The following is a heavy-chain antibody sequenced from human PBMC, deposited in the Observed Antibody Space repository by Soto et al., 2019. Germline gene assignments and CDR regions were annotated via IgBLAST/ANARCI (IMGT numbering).Heavy chain of an antibody. CDR3: AREYTAWPLAYGLDV. CDR1: GFTFSTYS. J-gene: IGHJ6*02. CDR2: IGSRTDI. Sequence: RGSLRLSCVGSGFTFSTYSINWVRQAPGKGLEWVSSIGSRTDIYYADSVKGRFTISRDNAKNSVSLQMNSLRAEDTAVYYCAREYTAWPLAYGLDVWGQGTTVTVSS. V-gene: IGHV3-21*01. D-gene: IGHD2-2*02.